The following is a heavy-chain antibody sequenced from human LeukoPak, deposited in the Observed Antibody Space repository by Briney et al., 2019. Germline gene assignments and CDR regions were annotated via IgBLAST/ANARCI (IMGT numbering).Heavy chain of an antibody. D-gene: IGHD3-9*01. J-gene: IGHJ4*02. Sequence: GGSLRFSCAASGFTFSSYSMNWVRQAPGKGLEWVSSISSSGSYIYYADSVKGRFTISRDNAKNSLYLQMNSLRAEDTAVYYCARIDSYYDILTGYQLYYFDYWGQGTLVTVSS. CDR2: ISSSGSYI. CDR1: GFTFSSYS. CDR3: ARIDSYYDILTGYQLYYFDY. V-gene: IGHV3-21*01.